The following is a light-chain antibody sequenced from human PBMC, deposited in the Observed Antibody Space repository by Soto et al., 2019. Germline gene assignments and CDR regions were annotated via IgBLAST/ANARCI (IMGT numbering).Light chain of an antibody. CDR1: QSVSSSY. Sequence: EIVLTQSPGTLSLSPGERATLYCRAIQSVSSSYLAWYQQKPGQAPRLLIYGASSRATGIPDRFSGSGSGTDFTLTISRLEPEDFAVYYCQQYGSSPGTFGQGTKV. V-gene: IGKV3-20*01. CDR3: QQYGSSPGT. J-gene: IGKJ1*01. CDR2: GAS.